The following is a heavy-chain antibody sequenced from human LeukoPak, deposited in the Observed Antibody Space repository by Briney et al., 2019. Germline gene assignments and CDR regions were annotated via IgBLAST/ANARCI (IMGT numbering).Heavy chain of an antibody. CDR3: VREYSSSSGRAFDI. CDR1: GFTFSNYW. D-gene: IGHD6-6*01. J-gene: IGHJ3*02. CDR2: ISTDGSST. Sequence: GGSLRLSCAASGFTFSNYWMHWVRQVPGKGLVWVSRISTDGSSTNSADSVKGRLTISRDNAKNTLYLQMNSLRAEDTAVYYCVREYSSSSGRAFDIWGQGTMVTVSP. V-gene: IGHV3-74*01.